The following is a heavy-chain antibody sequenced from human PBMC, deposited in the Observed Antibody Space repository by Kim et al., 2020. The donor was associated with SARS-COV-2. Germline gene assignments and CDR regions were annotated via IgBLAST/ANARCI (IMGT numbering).Heavy chain of an antibody. V-gene: IGHV3-66*01. CDR3: ARATAYCGGDCPLGDAFDI. Sequence: GGSLRLSCAASGFTVSSNYMSWVRQAPGKGLEWVSVIYSGGSTYYADSVKGRFTISRDNSKNTLYLQMNSLRAEDTAVYYCARATAYCGGDCPLGDAFDIWGQGTMVTVS. CDR1: GFTVSSNY. J-gene: IGHJ3*02. CDR2: IYSGGST. D-gene: IGHD2-21*02.